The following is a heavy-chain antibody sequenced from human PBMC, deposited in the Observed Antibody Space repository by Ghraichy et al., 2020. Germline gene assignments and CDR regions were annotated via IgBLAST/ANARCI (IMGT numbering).Heavy chain of an antibody. V-gene: IGHV3-23*01. CDR1: GFTFSSYA. CDR3: ARRIWSGLYYFDY. D-gene: IGHD3-3*01. CDR2: ISGSGGST. J-gene: IGHJ4*02. Sequence: GESLNISCAASGFTFSSYAMSWVRQAPGKGLEWVSAISGSGGSTYYADSVKGRFTISRDNSKNTLYLQMNSLRAEDTAVYYCARRIWSGLYYFDYWGQGTLVTVSS.